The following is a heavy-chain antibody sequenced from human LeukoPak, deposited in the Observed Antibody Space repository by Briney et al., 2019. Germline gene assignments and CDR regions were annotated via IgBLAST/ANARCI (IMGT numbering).Heavy chain of an antibody. CDR1: GFNFRSYA. Sequence: GGALRLSCAASGFNFRSYAMYWVRQGPGKGLKCVSGIGHNGGSKYYADSVKVRFSVSRDNSKNTLYLQIGSLRLDDTGGYYCARDGAFDYWGQGTLVTVSS. J-gene: IGHJ4*02. V-gene: IGHV3-64*02. CDR3: ARDGAFDY. CDR2: IGHNGGSK. D-gene: IGHD3-10*01.